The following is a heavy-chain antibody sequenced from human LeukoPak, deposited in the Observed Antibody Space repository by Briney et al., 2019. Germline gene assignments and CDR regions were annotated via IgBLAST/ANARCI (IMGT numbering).Heavy chain of an antibody. J-gene: IGHJ5*02. CDR2: ISSTGRTI. CDR3: AGYGVSVGWFDP. Sequence: PGGSLRLSCAASGFTFSTYTMNWVHQAPGKGLEWVSYISSTGRTIYYADSVKGRFTISRDNAKNSLYLQMNSLRAEDTALYYCAGYGVSVGWFDPWGQGTLVTVSS. V-gene: IGHV3-48*01. D-gene: IGHD4-17*01. CDR1: GFTFSTYT.